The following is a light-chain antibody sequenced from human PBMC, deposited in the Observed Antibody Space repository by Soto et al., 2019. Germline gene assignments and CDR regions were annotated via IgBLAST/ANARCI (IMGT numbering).Light chain of an antibody. J-gene: IGLJ1*01. CDR1: SSDVGAYKY. CDR2: GVS. V-gene: IGLV2-14*03. Sequence: QSVLTQPASVSGSPGQSVTISCTGTSSDVGAYKYVSWYQKHPGKAPKLMIYGVSNRPSGVSNRFSGSKSGNTAFLTISVLQPEDEADYYCSSFPGPTTLDVFGTGTKLTVL. CDR3: SSFPGPTTLDV.